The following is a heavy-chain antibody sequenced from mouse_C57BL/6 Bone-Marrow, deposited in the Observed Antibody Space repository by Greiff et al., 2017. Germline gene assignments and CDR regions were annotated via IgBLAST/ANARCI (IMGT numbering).Heavy chain of an antibody. CDR3: TRIAY. Sequence: VQLKQSGAELVRPGASVKLSCTASGFNIKADYMHWVKQRPEQGLEWIGWIDPENGDTEFASKFQGKATITVDTSSNTAYLQLSSLASEDTAVDYCTRIAYWGQGTLVTVSA. CDR1: GFNIKADY. V-gene: IGHV14-4*01. CDR2: IDPENGDT. J-gene: IGHJ3*01.